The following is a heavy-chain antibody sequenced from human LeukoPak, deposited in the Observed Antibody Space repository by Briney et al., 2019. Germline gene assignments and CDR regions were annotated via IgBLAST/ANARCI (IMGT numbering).Heavy chain of an antibody. J-gene: IGHJ5*02. CDR1: GFTFSSYS. CDR2: ISSSSSYI. D-gene: IGHD3-9*01. V-gene: IGHV3-21*01. CDR3: ARTLRYFDRGGNWFDP. Sequence: PGGSLRLSCAASGFTFSSYSMNWVRQAPGKGLEWVSSISSSSSYIYYADSVKGRFTISRDNAKNSLYLQMNSLRAEDTAVYYCARTLRYFDRGGNWFDPWGQGTLVTVSS.